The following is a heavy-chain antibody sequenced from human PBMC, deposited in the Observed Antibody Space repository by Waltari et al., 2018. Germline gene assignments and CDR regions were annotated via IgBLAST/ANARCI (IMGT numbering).Heavy chain of an antibody. CDR3: ARDGYTAMVESLDY. D-gene: IGHD5-18*01. CDR2: IIPIRGIA. Sequence: QVQLVQSGAEVKKPGSAVKVSCKASGGTFSSYTISWVRQAPGQGLEWMGRIIPIRGIANYAQKFQGRVTITAEKSTSTAYMELSSLRSEDTAVYYCARDGYTAMVESLDYWGQGTLVTVSS. CDR1: GGTFSSYT. J-gene: IGHJ4*02. V-gene: IGHV1-69*08.